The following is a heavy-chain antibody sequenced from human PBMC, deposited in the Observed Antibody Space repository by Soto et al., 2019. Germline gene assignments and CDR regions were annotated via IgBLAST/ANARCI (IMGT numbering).Heavy chain of an antibody. CDR3: ARGLSKPYCSGGSCSLNWFDP. CDR2: MNPNSGNT. CDR1: GYTFTSYD. J-gene: IGHJ5*02. D-gene: IGHD2-15*01. V-gene: IGHV1-8*01. Sequence: VKVSCKASGYTFTSYDINWVRQATGQGLEWMGWMNPNSGNTGYAQKFQGRVTMTRNTSISTAYMELSSLRSEDTAVYYCARGLSKPYCSGGSCSLNWFDPWGQGTLVTVSS.